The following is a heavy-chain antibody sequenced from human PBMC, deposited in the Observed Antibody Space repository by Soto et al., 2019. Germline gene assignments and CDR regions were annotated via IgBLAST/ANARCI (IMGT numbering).Heavy chain of an antibody. J-gene: IGHJ6*02. Sequence: GGSLRLSCAASGFTFSSYAMHWVRQAPGKGLEWVAVISYDGSNKYYADSVKGRFTISRDNSKNTLYLQMNSLRAEDTAVYYCARDTTAMVDYYYYGMDVWGQGTTVTVSS. D-gene: IGHD5-18*01. CDR2: ISYDGSNK. CDR3: ARDTTAMVDYYYYGMDV. V-gene: IGHV3-30-3*01. CDR1: GFTFSSYA.